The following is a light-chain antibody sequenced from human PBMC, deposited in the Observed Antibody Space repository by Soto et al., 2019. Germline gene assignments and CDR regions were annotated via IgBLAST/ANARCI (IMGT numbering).Light chain of an antibody. J-gene: IGKJ1*01. V-gene: IGKV3-20*01. CDR2: GAS. CDR1: QSVSSSY. CDR3: QQYGSSPQT. Sequence: EIVMTQSPATLSLSPGERATLSCRASQSVSSSYLAWDQQKPGQAPRLLIYGASSRATGIPDRFSGSGSGTDFTLTISRLEPEDFAVYYCQQYGSSPQTFGQGTKVE.